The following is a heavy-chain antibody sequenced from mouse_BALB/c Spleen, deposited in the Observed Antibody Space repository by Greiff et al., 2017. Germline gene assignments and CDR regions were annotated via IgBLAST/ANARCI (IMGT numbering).Heavy chain of an antibody. CDR1: GYTFTSYW. J-gene: IGHJ2*01. Sequence: QVQLQQPGAELVKPGTSVKMSCKASGYTFTSYWMHWVKQRPGQGLEWIGMIDPSNSETRLNQKFKDKATLNVDKSSNTAYMQLSSLTSEDSAVYYCANYYYGSSYDYWGQGTTLTVSS. D-gene: IGHD1-1*01. V-gene: IGHV1-69*02. CDR3: ANYYYGSSYDY. CDR2: IDPSNSET.